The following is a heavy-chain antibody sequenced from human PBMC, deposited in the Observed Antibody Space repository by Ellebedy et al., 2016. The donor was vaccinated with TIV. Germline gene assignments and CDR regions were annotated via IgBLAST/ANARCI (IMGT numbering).Heavy chain of an antibody. D-gene: IGHD3-9*01. Sequence: GESLKISCVASGFIFSNFDMHWVRQAPGKGLEWLTRISYDGKNQYYEDSVKGRFSIYRDNSKHTLSLQMNSLRADDSAVFYCAKLDSYDVLTGEDYWGQGTLVTVSS. V-gene: IGHV3-30*18. J-gene: IGHJ4*02. CDR3: AKLDSYDVLTGEDY. CDR2: ISYDGKNQ. CDR1: GFIFSNFD.